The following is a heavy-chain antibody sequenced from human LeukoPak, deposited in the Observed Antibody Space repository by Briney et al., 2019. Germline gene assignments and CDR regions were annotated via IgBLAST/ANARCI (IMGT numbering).Heavy chain of an antibody. D-gene: IGHD2-8*01. CDR3: ARDLSMADLGWFDP. CDR2: INHSGST. Sequence: SETLSLTCAVYGGSFSGYYWSWIRQPPGKGLEWIGEINHSGSTNYNPSLKSRVTISVDTSKNQFSLKLSSVTAADTAVYYCARDLSMADLGWFDPWGQGTLVTVSS. J-gene: IGHJ5*02. CDR1: GGSFSGYY. V-gene: IGHV4-34*01.